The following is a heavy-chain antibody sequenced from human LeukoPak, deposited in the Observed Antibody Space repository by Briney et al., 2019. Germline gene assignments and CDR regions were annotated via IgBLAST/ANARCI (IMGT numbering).Heavy chain of an antibody. D-gene: IGHD5-18*01. V-gene: IGHV3-21*01. CDR2: IGSSSSYI. CDR3: ARAGGSYEFDY. Sequence: PGGSLRLSCAASGFTFSSYSMNWVRQAPGKGLEWVSSIGSSSSYIYYADSVKGRFTISRDNAKNSLYLQMNSLRAEDTAVYYCARAGGSYEFDYWGQGTLVTVSS. J-gene: IGHJ4*02. CDR1: GFTFSSYS.